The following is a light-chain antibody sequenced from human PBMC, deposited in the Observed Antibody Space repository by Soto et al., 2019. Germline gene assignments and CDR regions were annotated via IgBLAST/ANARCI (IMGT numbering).Light chain of an antibody. CDR2: AAS. CDR3: QKYNNAPRR. V-gene: IGKV1-27*01. J-gene: IGKJ1*01. Sequence: DIQMTQSPSSLSASVGDTVTITCRASQGISNYLAWYQQKPGQVPNLLIYAASPLQSGVPSRFSGSGPGTDFTLTISSLRPEDVATYYCQKYNNAPRRFGQRTKVQI. CDR1: QGISNY.